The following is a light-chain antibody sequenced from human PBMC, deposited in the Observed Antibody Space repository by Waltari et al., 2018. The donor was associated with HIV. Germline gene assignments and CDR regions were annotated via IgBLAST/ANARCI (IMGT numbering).Light chain of an antibody. CDR2: EVS. CDR3: SSYTSSSTVV. V-gene: IGLV2-14*01. J-gene: IGLJ2*01. CDR1: SSDVGGYNY. Sequence: QSALTQPASVSGSPGQSITISCTGTSSDVGGYNYVSWYQQHPGKAPKLMIYEVSNRPSGVSKRFSGSKSGNTASLTISGLQAEDEADYYCSSYTSSSTVVFVGWTKLTVL.